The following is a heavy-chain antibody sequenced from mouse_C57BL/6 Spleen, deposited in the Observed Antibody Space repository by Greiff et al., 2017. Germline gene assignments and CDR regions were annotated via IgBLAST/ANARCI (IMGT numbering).Heavy chain of an antibody. V-gene: IGHV5-17*01. J-gene: IGHJ1*03. Sequence: EVKLMESGGGLVKPGGSLKLSCAASGFTFSDYGMHWVRQAPEKGLEWVAYISSGSSTIYYADTVKGRFTISSDNAKNTLFLQMTSLRSEDTAMYYCARPYYYGSSFNWYFDVWGTGTTVTVSS. CDR3: ARPYYYGSSFNWYFDV. D-gene: IGHD1-1*01. CDR2: ISSGSSTI. CDR1: GFTFSDYG.